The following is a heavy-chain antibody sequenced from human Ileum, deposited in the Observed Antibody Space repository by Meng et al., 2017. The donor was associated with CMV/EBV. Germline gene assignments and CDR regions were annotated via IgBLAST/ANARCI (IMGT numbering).Heavy chain of an antibody. D-gene: IGHD3-22*01. CDR3: ARDGGGYYDKKGSYYFWFDP. V-gene: IGHV4-30-4*08. CDR2: IHSSGNT. Sequence: GDYYWNWVRQSQGKGLEWIGHIHSSGNTNYSPSLKSRLTISLDASKNQFSLNLSSVTAADSAVYYCARDGGGYYDKKGSYYFWFDPWGQGTLVTVSS. CDR1: GDYY. J-gene: IGHJ5*02.